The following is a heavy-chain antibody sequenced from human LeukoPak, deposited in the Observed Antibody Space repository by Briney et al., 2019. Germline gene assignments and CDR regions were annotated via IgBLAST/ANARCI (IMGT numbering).Heavy chain of an antibody. CDR1: GFIFSSYA. CDR2: ISGSGGST. D-gene: IGHD6-13*01. Sequence: GGSLRLSCAASGFIFSSYAMSWVRQAPGKGLEWVSTISGSGGSTYYADSVKGRFTISRDNSKNTLYLQMNSLRAEDTAVYYCVRDNPRQQGFAYWGQGTLVTVSS. J-gene: IGHJ4*02. V-gene: IGHV3-23*01. CDR3: VRDNPRQQGFAY.